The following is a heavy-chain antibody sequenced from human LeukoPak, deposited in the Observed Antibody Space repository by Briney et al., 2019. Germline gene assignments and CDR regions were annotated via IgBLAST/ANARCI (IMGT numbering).Heavy chain of an antibody. Sequence: ASVKVSCKASGGTFSSYAISWVRQAPGQGLEWMGRIIPILGIANYAQKFQGRVTITADKSTSTAYMELSSLRSEDTAVYYCARDLYYYYYGMDVWGQGTTVTVSS. CDR1: GGTFSSYA. V-gene: IGHV1-69*04. J-gene: IGHJ6*02. CDR2: IIPILGIA. CDR3: ARDLYYYYYGMDV.